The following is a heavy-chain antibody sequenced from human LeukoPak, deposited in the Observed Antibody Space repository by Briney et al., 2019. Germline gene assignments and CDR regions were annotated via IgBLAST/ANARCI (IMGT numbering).Heavy chain of an antibody. CDR3: ARGGLRGDY. Sequence: GGALRLSCADSGFTFSSYSMNWVRQAPGKGLEWVSYISSSSGTIYYADSVKGRFTISRDNAENSLYLQMSSLRAEDTAVYYCARGGLRGDYWGQGTLVTVSS. J-gene: IGHJ4*02. D-gene: IGHD4-17*01. V-gene: IGHV3-48*01. CDR2: ISSSSGTI. CDR1: GFTFSSYS.